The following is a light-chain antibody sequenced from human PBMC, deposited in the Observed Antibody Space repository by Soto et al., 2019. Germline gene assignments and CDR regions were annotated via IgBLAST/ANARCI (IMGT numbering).Light chain of an antibody. CDR1: QTITGY. Sequence: DIQMTQSPSSLSASVGDRVTITCRVSQTITGYLNWYQQRPGKAPKLLIYAASSLQSGVPSRFSGSGSGTDFTLTINSLHPEDFATYYCQQSHGIPYTFGQGTKLEI. CDR3: QQSHGIPYT. V-gene: IGKV1-39*01. J-gene: IGKJ2*01. CDR2: AAS.